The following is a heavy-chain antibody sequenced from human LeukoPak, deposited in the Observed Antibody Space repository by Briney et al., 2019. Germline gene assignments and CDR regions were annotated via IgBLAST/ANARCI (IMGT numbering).Heavy chain of an antibody. CDR2: IIPIFGTA. V-gene: IGHV1-69*13. CDR1: GGTFSSYA. CDR3: ARGGQLWTTLEYYFDY. J-gene: IGHJ4*02. D-gene: IGHD5-18*01. Sequence: SVKVSCKASGGTFSSYAISWVRQAPGQGLEWMGGIIPIFGTANYAQKFQGRVTITADESTSTAYMELSSLRSEDTAVYYCARGGQLWTTLEYYFDYWGQGTLVTVSS.